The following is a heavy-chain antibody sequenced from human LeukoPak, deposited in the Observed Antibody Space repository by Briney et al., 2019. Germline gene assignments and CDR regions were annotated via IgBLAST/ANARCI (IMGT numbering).Heavy chain of an antibody. Sequence: GAAVKVSCKASGYTFTTYGISWVRQTPVQGLEWMGWINPYNGNTKYAQKFQGRVTMTTDTSASTAYMEVRSLRSDDTAVYYCAREIFGNFDYWGQGHLVTVSS. CDR2: INPYNGNT. V-gene: IGHV1-18*01. J-gene: IGHJ4*02. D-gene: IGHD3-10*01. CDR1: GYTFTTYG. CDR3: AREIFGNFDY.